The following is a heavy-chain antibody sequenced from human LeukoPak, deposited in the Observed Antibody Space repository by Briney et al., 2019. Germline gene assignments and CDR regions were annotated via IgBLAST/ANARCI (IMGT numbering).Heavy chain of an antibody. Sequence: SETLSLTCTVSGGSISSYYWSWIRQPPGKGLEWIGYIYYSGSTNYNPSLKSRVTISVDTSKNQFSLKLSSVTAADTAVYYCASGGISSFDYWGRGTLVTVSS. D-gene: IGHD3-16*01. CDR1: GGSISSYY. CDR2: IYYSGST. CDR3: ASGGISSFDY. V-gene: IGHV4-59*01. J-gene: IGHJ4*02.